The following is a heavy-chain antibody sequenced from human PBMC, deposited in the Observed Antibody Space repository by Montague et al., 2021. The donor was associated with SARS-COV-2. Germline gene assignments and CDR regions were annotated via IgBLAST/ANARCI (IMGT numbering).Heavy chain of an antibody. CDR3: ARGIWFGELLTGYYYYGMDL. CDR1: GDTVSSNSAA. D-gene: IGHD3-10*01. CDR2: TYYRSKWYN. Sequence: CAISGDTVSSNSAAWNWIRQSPSRGLEWLGRTYYRSKWYNDFAVSVKSRITINPDTSKNQFSLQLNSVTPEDTAVYYCARGIWFGELLTGYYYYGMDLWGQGTTVTVSS. V-gene: IGHV6-1*01. J-gene: IGHJ6*01.